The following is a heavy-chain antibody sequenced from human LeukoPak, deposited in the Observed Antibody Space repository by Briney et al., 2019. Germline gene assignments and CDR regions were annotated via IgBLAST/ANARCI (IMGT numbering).Heavy chain of an antibody. V-gene: IGHV3-48*03. J-gene: IGHJ4*02. Sequence: GGSLRLSCAASGLTFSSYEMNWVRQAPGKGLEWVSYISSSGSTIYYADSVKGRLTISRDNAKNSLYLQMNSLRAEDTAVYYCARDSSGYYHFDYWGQGALVTVSS. D-gene: IGHD3-22*01. CDR1: GLTFSSYE. CDR3: ARDSSGYYHFDY. CDR2: ISSSGSTI.